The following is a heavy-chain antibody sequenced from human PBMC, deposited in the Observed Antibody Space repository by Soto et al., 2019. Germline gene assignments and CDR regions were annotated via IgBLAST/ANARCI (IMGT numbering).Heavy chain of an antibody. D-gene: IGHD3-3*01. V-gene: IGHV4-59*01. Sequence: SETLSLTCTVSGGSLSVYYWTLIRQPPGKGLEWIGYIYHNGGTSYNPSLKSRVSISLDRSRKQFSLKLTSVTAEDKAMYYCARDPRSDYYHDHWGQGTVVTVFS. CDR2: IYHNGGT. J-gene: IGHJ4*02. CDR1: GGSLSVYY. CDR3: ARDPRSDYYHDH.